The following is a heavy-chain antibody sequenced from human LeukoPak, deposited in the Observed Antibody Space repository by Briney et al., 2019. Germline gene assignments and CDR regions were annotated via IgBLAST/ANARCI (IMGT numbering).Heavy chain of an antibody. D-gene: IGHD3-22*01. CDR1: GGSISSYY. CDR2: IYYSGST. CDR3: ARALYYYDSTYNWFDP. V-gene: IGHV4-59*01. J-gene: IGHJ5*02. Sequence: SETLSLTCTVSGGSISSYYWSWIRQPPGKGLEWIGYIYYSGSTNYNPSLKSRVTISVDTSKNQFSLKLSSVTAADTAVYYCARALYYYDSTYNWFDPWGQGTLVTVSS.